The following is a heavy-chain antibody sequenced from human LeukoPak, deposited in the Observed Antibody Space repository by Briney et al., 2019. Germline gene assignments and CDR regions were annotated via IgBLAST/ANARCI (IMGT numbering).Heavy chain of an antibody. D-gene: IGHD6-13*01. CDR1: GYTFSDYY. Sequence: ASVKVSCKTSGYTFSDYYMHWVRQAPGQGPEWMGWINPKSGGTDYAQRFRGRVTMTRDTSISTAYMELSSLRSDDTAVYYCARDGVYSRNFDAFDIWGQGTMVTVSS. CDR2: INPKSGGT. J-gene: IGHJ3*02. CDR3: ARDGVYSRNFDAFDI. V-gene: IGHV1-2*02.